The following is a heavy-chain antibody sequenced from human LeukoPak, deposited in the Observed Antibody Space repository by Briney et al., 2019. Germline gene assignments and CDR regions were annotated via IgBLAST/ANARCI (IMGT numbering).Heavy chain of an antibody. D-gene: IGHD2-15*01. Sequence: PSETLSLTSAVYGGSFSGYYWSWIRQPPGKGLEWIGEINHSGSTNYNPSLKSRVTISVDTSKNQFSLKLSSVTAADTAVYYCARDRVAHWFDPWGQGTLVTVSS. CDR3: ARDRVAHWFDP. CDR1: GGSFSGYY. CDR2: INHSGST. J-gene: IGHJ5*02. V-gene: IGHV4-34*01.